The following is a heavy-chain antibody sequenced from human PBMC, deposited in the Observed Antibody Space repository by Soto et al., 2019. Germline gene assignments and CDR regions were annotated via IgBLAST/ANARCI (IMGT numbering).Heavy chain of an antibody. Sequence: EVQLVESGGGLVQPGGSLRLSCVASGFTFDYYWMHWVRQAPGEGLMWVSRLQTDGSHPAYADSVKGRFTISRDNAKNTLYLQMNNLIAQDTAVYYCASGGDPDYWGQGALVTVSS. J-gene: IGHJ4*02. CDR2: LQTDGSHP. V-gene: IGHV3-74*01. D-gene: IGHD2-21*02. CDR1: GFTFDYYW. CDR3: ASGGDPDY.